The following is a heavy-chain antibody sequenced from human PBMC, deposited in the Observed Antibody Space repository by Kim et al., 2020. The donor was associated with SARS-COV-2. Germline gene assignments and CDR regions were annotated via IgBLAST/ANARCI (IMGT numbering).Heavy chain of an antibody. CDR2: ISSSSSTI. J-gene: IGHJ3*02. V-gene: IGHV3-48*02. Sequence: GGSLRLSCAASGFTFSSYSMNWVRQAPGKGLEWVSYISSSSSTIYYADSVKGRFTISRDNAKNSLYLQMNSLRDEDTAVYYCARDRYYYDSSGYHHDAFDIWGQGTMVTVSS. D-gene: IGHD3-22*01. CDR3: ARDRYYYDSSGYHHDAFDI. CDR1: GFTFSSYS.